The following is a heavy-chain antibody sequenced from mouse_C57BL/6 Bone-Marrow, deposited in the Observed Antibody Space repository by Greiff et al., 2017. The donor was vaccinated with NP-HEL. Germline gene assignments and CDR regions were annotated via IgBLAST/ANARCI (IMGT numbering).Heavy chain of an antibody. D-gene: IGHD1-1*01. J-gene: IGHJ2*01. CDR3: ASHYGSDY. CDR2: IDPSDSYT. CDR1: GYTFTSYW. V-gene: IGHV1-59*01. Sequence: QVQLQQPGAELVRPGTSVKLSCKASGYTFTSYWMHWVKQRPGQGLEWIGVIDPSDSYTNYNQKFKGKATLTVDTSSSTAYMQLSSLTSEDSAVYYCASHYGSDYWGQGTTLTVSS.